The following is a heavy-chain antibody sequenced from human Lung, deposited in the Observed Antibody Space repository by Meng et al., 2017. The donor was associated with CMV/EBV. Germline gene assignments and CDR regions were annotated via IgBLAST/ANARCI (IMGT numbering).Heavy chain of an antibody. J-gene: IGHJ6*02. Sequence: GGSLRLSCAASGFTFSSYSMNWVRQAPGKGLEWVSSISSSSSYIYYADSVKGRFTISRDNAKNSLYMQMNSLRAEDTAVYYCARDQSYYDFWSGSYQYYYYYYGMDVWGQGTTVTVSS. D-gene: IGHD3-3*01. V-gene: IGHV3-21*01. CDR1: GFTFSSYS. CDR3: ARDQSYYDFWSGSYQYYYYYYGMDV. CDR2: ISSSSSYI.